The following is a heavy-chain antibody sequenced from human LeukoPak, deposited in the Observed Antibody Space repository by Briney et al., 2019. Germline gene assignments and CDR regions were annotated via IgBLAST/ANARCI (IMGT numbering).Heavy chain of an antibody. J-gene: IGHJ6*03. CDR3: ARRASSQPPYYYYYMDV. V-gene: IGHV4-4*09. CDR2: IYSSGSS. CDR1: GGSISSYY. D-gene: IGHD6-6*01. Sequence: PSETLSLTCTVSGGSISSYYWSWIRQPPGKGLEWIGYIYSSGSSNYNPSLESRVTISVDTSKNQFSLKLSSVTAADTAVYYCARRASSQPPYYYYYMDVWGKGTTVTVSS.